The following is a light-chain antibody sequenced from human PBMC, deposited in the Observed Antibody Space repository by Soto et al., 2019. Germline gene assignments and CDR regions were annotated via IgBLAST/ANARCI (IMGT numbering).Light chain of an antibody. CDR1: QTISNY. J-gene: IGKJ2*01. V-gene: IGKV1-39*01. CDR3: QQSFGTSRT. Sequence: DIQMTQSPSSLSASVGDRVTITCRARQTISNYLNWYQQRPGKAPKLLIFGASTLQTGVPSRFSGSGSGTDFTLSISRLHPEDFATYFCQQSFGTSRTFGQGTRLEVK. CDR2: GAS.